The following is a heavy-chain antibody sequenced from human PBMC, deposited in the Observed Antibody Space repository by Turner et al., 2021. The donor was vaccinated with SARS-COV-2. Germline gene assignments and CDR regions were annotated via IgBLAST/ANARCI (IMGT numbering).Heavy chain of an antibody. CDR1: GYTFSTSG. CDR2: SSAYKGNT. J-gene: IGHJ4*02. Sequence: QVKLVQSGAEVKKPGDSVQVSCKASGYTFSTSGISWVRQAPGQGLEWMGWSSAYKGNTNYALKLQGRVSTITHTSTSTADMELKSLRSDDTALYFCASFTYRKLDYWGQGTRVTVSS. CDR3: ASFTYRKLDY. D-gene: IGHD4-4*01. V-gene: IGHV1-18*01.